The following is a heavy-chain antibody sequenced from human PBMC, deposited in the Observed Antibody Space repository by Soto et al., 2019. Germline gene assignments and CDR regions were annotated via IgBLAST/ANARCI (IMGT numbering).Heavy chain of an antibody. V-gene: IGHV3-30*18. Sequence: QVQLVESGGGVVQPGRSLRLSCAASGFTFSSYGMHWVRQAPGKGLEWVAVISYDGSNKYYADSVKGRFTISRDNSKNTLYLQMHSLIAEDTAVYYCAKESDYFDYWGQGTLVTVSS. J-gene: IGHJ4*02. CDR1: GFTFSSYG. CDR3: AKESDYFDY. D-gene: IGHD3-3*01. CDR2: ISYDGSNK.